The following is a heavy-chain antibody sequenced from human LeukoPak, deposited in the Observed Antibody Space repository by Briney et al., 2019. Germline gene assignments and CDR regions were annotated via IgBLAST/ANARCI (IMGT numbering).Heavy chain of an antibody. J-gene: IGHJ4*02. CDR3: ARDRLTTYYSGSGRWDY. CDR1: GFTFSSYA. D-gene: IGHD3-10*01. Sequence: PGGSLRLSCAASGFTFSSYAMSWVRQAPGKGLEWVANIKQDGSEKSYVDSVKSRFSISRDNAKSSLYLQMNSLRAEDTAVYYCARDRLTTYYSGSGRWDYWGQGTLVTVSS. V-gene: IGHV3-7*01. CDR2: IKQDGSEK.